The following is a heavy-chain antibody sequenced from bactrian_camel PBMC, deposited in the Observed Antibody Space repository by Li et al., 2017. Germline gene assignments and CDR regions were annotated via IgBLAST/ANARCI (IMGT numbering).Heavy chain of an antibody. J-gene: IGHJ4*01. Sequence: VQLVESGGGSVQAGESLKLSCTASTSIYSSCGMAWYRQAPGKERELVSRISSEGTTIYADSVKGRFTISQDNAKNTLYLQMNSLKTEDTAMYICTADLRPEVLASSRHYWGQGTQVTVS. CDR2: ISSEGTT. CDR1: TSIYSSCG. CDR3: TADLRPEVLASSRHY. V-gene: IGHV3S53*01. D-gene: IGHD1*01.